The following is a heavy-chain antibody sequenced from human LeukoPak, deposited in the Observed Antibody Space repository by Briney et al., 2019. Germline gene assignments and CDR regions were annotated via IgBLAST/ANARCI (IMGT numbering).Heavy chain of an antibody. V-gene: IGHV4-30-2*01. CDR2: IYYSGST. CDR3: ARVSSRRLSVWGSYRYWFDP. Sequence: TLSLTCAVSGGSISSGGYSWSWIRQPPGEGLEWFGYIYYSGSTYYNPSLKSRVTISVDRSKNQFSLKLSSVTAADTAVYYCARVSSRRLSVWGSYRYWFDPWGQGTLVTVSS. J-gene: IGHJ5*02. D-gene: IGHD3-16*02. CDR1: GGSISSGGYS.